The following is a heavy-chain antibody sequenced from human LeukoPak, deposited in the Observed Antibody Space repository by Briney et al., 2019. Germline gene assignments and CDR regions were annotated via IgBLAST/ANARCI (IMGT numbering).Heavy chain of an antibody. D-gene: IGHD6-19*01. Sequence: GGSLRLSCAASGFTFNTYTMNWVRQAPGKGLEWVSSISSSSSYIYYADSVKGRFTISRDNAKNSLYLQMNSLRAEDTAVYYCARRSSGDDYWGQGTLVTVSS. V-gene: IGHV3-21*01. J-gene: IGHJ4*02. CDR3: ARRSSGDDY. CDR2: ISSSSSYI. CDR1: GFTFNTYT.